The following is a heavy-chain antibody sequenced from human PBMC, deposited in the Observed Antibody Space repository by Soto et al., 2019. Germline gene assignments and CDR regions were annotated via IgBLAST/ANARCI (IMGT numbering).Heavy chain of an antibody. Sequence: SETLSLTCTVSSGSMSTTSYYWAWVRQPAGGGLEWVGSMYNIGTYYSNPSLKRRLTISVDAPKSHFSLKLKSVTAADTAVYYCAAPLDDYGVNSFVWGRGILVTVSS. CDR2: MYNIGTY. CDR3: AAPLDDYGVNSFV. D-gene: IGHD4-17*01. J-gene: IGHJ4*02. V-gene: IGHV4-39*02. CDR1: SGSMSTTSYY.